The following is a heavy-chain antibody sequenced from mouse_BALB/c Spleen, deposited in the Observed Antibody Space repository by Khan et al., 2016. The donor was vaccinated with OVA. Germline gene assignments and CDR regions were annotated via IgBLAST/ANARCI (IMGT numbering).Heavy chain of an antibody. J-gene: IGHJ4*01. Sequence: QIQLVQSGPELKKPGVTVKISCKASGYTFTTYGMNWVKQAPGKGLKWMGWINTYTGEPTYVDDFKGRFAFSLETSASTAHLQINNLKNEDTATYFCARVGYSGTMDYWGQGTSGTVSS. D-gene: IGHD1-1*02. CDR2: INTYTGEP. CDR3: ARVGYSGTMDY. CDR1: GYTFTTYG. V-gene: IGHV9-3-1*01.